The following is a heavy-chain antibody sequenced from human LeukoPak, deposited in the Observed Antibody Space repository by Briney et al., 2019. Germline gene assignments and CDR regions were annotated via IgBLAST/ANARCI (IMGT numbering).Heavy chain of an antibody. CDR2: MSYDGSNK. CDR1: GFTFSTYV. CDR3: AKDVAPDSGWDLDY. J-gene: IGHJ4*02. Sequence: PGRSLRLSCAASGFTFSTYVMHWVRQAPGKGLEWVAVMSYDGSNKYDADSVKGRFTISRDNSKNTLYLQMNSLRAEDTAVYYCAKDVAPDSGWDLDYWGQGTLVTVSS. V-gene: IGHV3-30-3*01. D-gene: IGHD6-19*01.